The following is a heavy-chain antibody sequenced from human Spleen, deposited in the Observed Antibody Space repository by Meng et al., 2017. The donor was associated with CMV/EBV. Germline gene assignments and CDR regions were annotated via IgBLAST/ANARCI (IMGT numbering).Heavy chain of an antibody. V-gene: IGHV4-4*07. D-gene: IGHD5-24*01. CDR1: AASISIYY. Sequence: VYLRESGPGRWKPSGTLSLTCTVSAASISIYYWSWIRQPAGKGLEWIGRIYTSGSTNYNPSLKSRVTMSVDTSKNQFSLKLSSVTAADTAVYYCARDSLRDGTPFDYWGQGTLVTVSS. CDR3: ARDSLRDGTPFDY. CDR2: IYTSGST. J-gene: IGHJ4*02.